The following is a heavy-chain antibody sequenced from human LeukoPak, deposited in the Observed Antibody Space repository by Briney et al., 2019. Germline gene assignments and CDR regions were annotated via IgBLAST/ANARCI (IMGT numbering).Heavy chain of an antibody. V-gene: IGHV3-48*02. D-gene: IGHD3-10*01. CDR1: GFTFNTYS. CDR3: ARPQPMYGSGNYYNPFDY. J-gene: IGHJ4*02. CDR2: ISSGSRTT. Sequence: AGGSLRLSCAASGFTFNTYSMNWVRQAPGKGLEWVSYISSGSRTTYYADSVKGRFTISRDDAKSSLYLQMNSLRDEDMAVYYCARPQPMYGSGNYYNPFDYWGQGTLATVSS.